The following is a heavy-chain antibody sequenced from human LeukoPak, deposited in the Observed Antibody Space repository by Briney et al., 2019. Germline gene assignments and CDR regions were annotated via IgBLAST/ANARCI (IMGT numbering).Heavy chain of an antibody. V-gene: IGHV3-21*03. D-gene: IGHD2-2*01. CDR1: GFTFSSYS. Sequence: GGSLRLSCAASGFTFSSYSMNWVRQAPGKGLEWVSSISSSSSYIYYADSVKGRFTISRDNAKNSLYLQMNSLKTEDTAVYYCTRDAYCTTTSCYADAFDIWGQGTMVTVSS. CDR2: ISSSSSYI. CDR3: TRDAYCTTTSCYADAFDI. J-gene: IGHJ3*02.